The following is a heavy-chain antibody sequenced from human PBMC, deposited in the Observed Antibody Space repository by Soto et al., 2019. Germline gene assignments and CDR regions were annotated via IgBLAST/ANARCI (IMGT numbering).Heavy chain of an antibody. D-gene: IGHD6-13*01. J-gene: IGHJ6*02. CDR2: ISGSGGST. CDR3: ANLWMSGPVSSIWRYNYGMDG. CDR1: GFTFSSYA. Sequence: GGSLRLSCAASGFTFSSYAMSWVRQAPGKGLEWVSAISGSGGSTYNADSLNSRFTISRDNCKNTLYLQMNSLRAEDTAVYNSANLWMSGPVSSIWRYNYGMDGWGQGTTVTVSS. V-gene: IGHV3-23*01.